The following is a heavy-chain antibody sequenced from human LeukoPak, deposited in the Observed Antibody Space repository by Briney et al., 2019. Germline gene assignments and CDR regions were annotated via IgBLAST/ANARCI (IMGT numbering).Heavy chain of an antibody. CDR1: GGTFSSYA. D-gene: IGHD6-13*01. CDR3: ARLGRYSSSWAFDY. CDR2: IIPIFGTA. Sequence: SVKFSCKASGGTFSSYAISWVRQAPGQGLEWMGGIIPIFGTANYAQKFQGRVTITTDESTSTAYMELSSLRSEDTAVYYCARLGRYSSSWAFDYWGQGTLVTVSS. V-gene: IGHV1-69*05. J-gene: IGHJ4*02.